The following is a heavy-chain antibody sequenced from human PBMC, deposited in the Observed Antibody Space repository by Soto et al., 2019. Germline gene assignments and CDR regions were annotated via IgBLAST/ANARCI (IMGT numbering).Heavy chain of an antibody. V-gene: IGHV4-34*01. Sequence: SETLSLTCAVYGGSFSGYYWSWIRQPPGKGLEWIGEINHSGSTNYNPSLKSRVTISVDTSKNQFSLKLSSVTAADTAVYYCARGRSTMVRAVNSIYYYYYYGMDVWGQGTKVTVSS. CDR1: GGSFSGYY. CDR3: ARGRSTMVRAVNSIYYYYYYGMDV. D-gene: IGHD3-10*01. CDR2: INHSGST. J-gene: IGHJ6*02.